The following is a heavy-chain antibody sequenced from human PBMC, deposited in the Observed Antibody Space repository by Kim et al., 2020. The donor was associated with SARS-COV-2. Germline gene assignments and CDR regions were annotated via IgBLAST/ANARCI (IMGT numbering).Heavy chain of an antibody. Sequence: GRFTISRDDSKNTLYLQMNSLKTEDTAVYYCTTEGVVPAAKDYYYYGMDVWGQGTTVTDSS. D-gene: IGHD2-2*01. J-gene: IGHJ6*02. CDR3: TTEGVVPAAKDYYYYGMDV. V-gene: IGHV3-15*01.